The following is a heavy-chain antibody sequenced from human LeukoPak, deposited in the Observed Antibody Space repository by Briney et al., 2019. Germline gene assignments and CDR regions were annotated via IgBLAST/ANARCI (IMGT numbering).Heavy chain of an antibody. V-gene: IGHV3-74*01. CDR3: TRSSHGYDVLTGY. Sequence: GGSLRLSCAASGFTFSSYWMHWVRQAPGKGLVWVSRISTDGSSTTYADSVKGRFTISRDNAKDTLYLQMNSLKTEDTAVYYCTRSSHGYDVLTGYWGQGTLVTVSS. CDR1: GFTFSSYW. CDR2: ISTDGSST. D-gene: IGHD3-9*01. J-gene: IGHJ4*02.